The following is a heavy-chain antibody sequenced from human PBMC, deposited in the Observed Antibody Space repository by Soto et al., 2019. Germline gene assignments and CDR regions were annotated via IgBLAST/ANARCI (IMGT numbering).Heavy chain of an antibody. D-gene: IGHD1-1*01. CDR3: ARDGRKQLWVEGLNAMDV. CDR1: AYTFTSYG. V-gene: IGHV1-18*01. CDR2: ISGYNGQT. J-gene: IGHJ6*02. Sequence: QVQLVQSGPEVKKPGASVKASCKASAYTFTSYGISWVRQAPGQGLEWMGWISGYNGQTNYAQKFRGRVTITTDASTSTAYMELRSLRSDDTATYYCARDGRKQLWVEGLNAMDVWGQGTTVTVSS.